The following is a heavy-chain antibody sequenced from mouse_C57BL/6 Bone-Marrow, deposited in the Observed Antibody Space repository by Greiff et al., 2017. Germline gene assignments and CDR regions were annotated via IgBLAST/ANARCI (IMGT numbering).Heavy chain of an antibody. CDR1: GFSFNTYA. CDR2: IRSKSNNYAT. J-gene: IGHJ1*03. V-gene: IGHV10-1*01. Sequence: EVKVVESGGGLVQPKGSLKLSCAASGFSFNTYAMNWVRQAPGKGLEWVARIRSKSNNYATYYADSVKDRFTISRDDSESMLYLQMNNLKTEDTAMYYCVRAIYGSTPYFDVWGTGTTVTVSS. CDR3: VRAIYGSTPYFDV. D-gene: IGHD1-1*01.